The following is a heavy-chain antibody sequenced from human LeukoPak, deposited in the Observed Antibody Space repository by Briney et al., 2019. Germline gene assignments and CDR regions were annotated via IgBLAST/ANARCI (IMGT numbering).Heavy chain of an antibody. CDR2: ISSSGSTI. V-gene: IGHV3-48*03. CDR1: GFTFSSYE. Sequence: PGGSLRLSCAASGFTFSSYEMNWVRQAPGKGLEWVSYISSSGSTIYYADSVKGRFTISRDNAKNSLYLQMNGLRAEDTAVYYCAVLTYQLLDYYFDYWGQGTLVTVSS. J-gene: IGHJ4*02. CDR3: AVLTYQLLDYYFDY. D-gene: IGHD2-2*01.